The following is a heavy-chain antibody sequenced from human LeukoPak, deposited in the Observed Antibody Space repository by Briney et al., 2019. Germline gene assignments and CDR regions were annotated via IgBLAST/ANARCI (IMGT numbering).Heavy chain of an antibody. D-gene: IGHD6-19*01. V-gene: IGHV4-39*01. CDR1: GGSISSSSYY. J-gene: IGHJ4*02. CDR2: IYYSGST. CDR3: ARAISSGWYYFDY. Sequence: SETLSLTCTVSGGSISSSSYYWGWIRQPPGKGLEWIGSIYYSGSTYYNPSLKSQVTISVDTSKNQFSLKLSSVTAADTAVYYCARAISSGWYYFDYWGQGTLVTVSS.